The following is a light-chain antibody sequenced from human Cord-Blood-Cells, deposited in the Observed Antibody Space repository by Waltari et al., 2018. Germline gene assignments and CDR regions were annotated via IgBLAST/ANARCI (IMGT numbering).Light chain of an antibody. V-gene: IGKV3-20*01. J-gene: IGKJ3*01. CDR3: QQYGSSPFT. CDR1: QSVSSSY. Sequence: EIVLTQSPATLSLSPEERATLSCRASQSVSSSYLAWYQQKPGQAPRLPIYGASSRATGIPDRFSGSGSGTDFTLTISRLEPEDFAVYYCQQYGSSPFTFGPGTKVDIK. CDR2: GAS.